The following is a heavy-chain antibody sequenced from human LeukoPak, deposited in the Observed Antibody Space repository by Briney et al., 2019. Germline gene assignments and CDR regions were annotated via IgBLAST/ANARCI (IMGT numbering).Heavy chain of an antibody. CDR1: GGSLSGYF. V-gene: IGHV4-34*01. J-gene: IGHJ6*03. CDR2: IHHTGAT. CDR3: ARGGLDYYFMDV. D-gene: IGHD3/OR15-3a*01. Sequence: PSETLSLTCAVYGGSLSGYFWSWIRQPPGKGLEWIGEIHHTGATNYKPSLKSRVSISLDMSKNQLSLEMRSVTAADPAVYYWARGGLDYYFMDVWGRGTTVTVSS.